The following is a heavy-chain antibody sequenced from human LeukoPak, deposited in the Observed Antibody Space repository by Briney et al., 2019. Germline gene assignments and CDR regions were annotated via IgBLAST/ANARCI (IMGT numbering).Heavy chain of an antibody. J-gene: IGHJ4*02. V-gene: IGHV3-23*01. CDR2: IVGSGGST. Sequence: GGSLRLSCAASGFTFSSYAMSWVRQAPGEGLEWVSAIVGSGGSTYYADSVKGRFTISRDNSKNTLYLEMNSLRAEDTAVYYCAKGDGGGPVLRYFDWSKYLEGYYFDYWGQGTLVTVSS. CDR1: GFTFSSYA. CDR3: AKGDGGGPVLRYFDWSKYLEGYYFDY. D-gene: IGHD3-9*01.